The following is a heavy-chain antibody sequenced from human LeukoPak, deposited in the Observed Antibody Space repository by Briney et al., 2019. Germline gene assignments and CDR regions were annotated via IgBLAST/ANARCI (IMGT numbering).Heavy chain of an antibody. V-gene: IGHV3-49*04. CDR2: IRSKAYGGTT. D-gene: IGHD3-9*01. Sequence: GGSLRLSCTASGFTFGDYAMSWVRQAPGKGLEWVGFIRSKAYGGTTEYAASVKGRFTISRDDSKSIAYLQMSSLKTEDTAVYYCTRELHYDILTGYFPYYFDYWGQGTLVTVSS. CDR1: GFTFGDYA. J-gene: IGHJ4*02. CDR3: TRELHYDILTGYFPYYFDY.